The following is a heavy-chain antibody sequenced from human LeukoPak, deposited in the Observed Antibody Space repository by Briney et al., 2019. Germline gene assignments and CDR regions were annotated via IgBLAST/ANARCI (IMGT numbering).Heavy chain of an antibody. D-gene: IGHD3-9*01. J-gene: IGHJ4*02. CDR2: ISGDGTIR. Sequence: GGSLRLSCAASGFTFSSHSIHWVRQAPGEGLVWVSRISGDGTIRGYADSVRGRFTISRDNAKNTVHLQMNSLRAEDTAVYYCTRDFDWGGGYWGQATLVTVSS. V-gene: IGHV3-74*01. CDR1: GFTFSSHS. CDR3: TRDFDWGGGY.